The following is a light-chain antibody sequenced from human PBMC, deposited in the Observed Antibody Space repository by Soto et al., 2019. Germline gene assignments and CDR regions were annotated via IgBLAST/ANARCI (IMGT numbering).Light chain of an antibody. J-gene: IGKJ5*01. Sequence: EIVLTQSPGTLSLSPGERVTLSCRASQMVPASYLAWYQQKPGQAPRLLIYGASSRATGVPDRFSGGGSGTDFTLTISRLETEDFAVYYCQQYEISPPITFGQGTRLEI. CDR1: QMVPASY. V-gene: IGKV3-20*01. CDR2: GAS. CDR3: QQYEISPPIT.